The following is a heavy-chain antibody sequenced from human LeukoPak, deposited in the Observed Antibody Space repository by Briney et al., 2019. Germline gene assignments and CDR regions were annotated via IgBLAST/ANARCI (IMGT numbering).Heavy chain of an antibody. CDR2: IIPIFGTA. CDR1: GGTFSSYA. CDR3: ARELPTTASPFDY. Sequence: SVKVSCKASGGTFSSYAISWVRQAPGQGLEWMGGIIPIFGTANYAQKFQGRVTITADESTSTAYMELSSLRSEDTAVYYCARELPTTASPFDYWGQGTLVTVSS. J-gene: IGHJ4*02. D-gene: IGHD4-17*01. V-gene: IGHV1-69*13.